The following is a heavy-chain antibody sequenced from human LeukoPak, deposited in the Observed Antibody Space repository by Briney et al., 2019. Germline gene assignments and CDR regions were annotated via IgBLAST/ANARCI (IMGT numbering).Heavy chain of an antibody. J-gene: IGHJ4*02. CDR2: ISSSGSTI. Sequence: PGGSLRLSCAAPGFTFSNYAMSWIRQAPGKGLEWVSYISSSGSTIYYADSVKGRFTISRDNAKNSLYLQMNSLRAEDTAVYYCARAQDMVRGVIIRYFDYWGQGTLVTVSS. D-gene: IGHD3-10*01. CDR1: GFTFSNYA. V-gene: IGHV3-11*01. CDR3: ARAQDMVRGVIIRYFDY.